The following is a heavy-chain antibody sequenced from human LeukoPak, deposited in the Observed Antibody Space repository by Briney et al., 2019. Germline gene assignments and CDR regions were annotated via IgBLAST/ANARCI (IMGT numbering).Heavy chain of an antibody. CDR2: IKQDGSEK. Sequence: GGSLRLSCADSGFTFSTYWMSWVRQAPGKGLVWVVNIKQDGSEKYYVDSVKGRFTISRDNAKNSLYLQMNSLRAEDTAVYYCARGPRFLEMATIVSKFDSWGQGTLVTVSS. V-gene: IGHV3-7*01. CDR1: GFTFSTYW. D-gene: IGHD5-24*01. CDR3: ARGPRFLEMATIVSKFDS. J-gene: IGHJ4*02.